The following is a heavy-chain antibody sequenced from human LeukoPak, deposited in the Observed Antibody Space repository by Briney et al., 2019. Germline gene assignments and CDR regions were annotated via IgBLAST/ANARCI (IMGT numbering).Heavy chain of an antibody. J-gene: IGHJ4*02. V-gene: IGHV1-3*01. CDR1: GYTFTSYA. CDR3: ARGTFDWLPR. Sequence: ASVKVSCKASGYTFTSYAMNWVRQAPGQRLEWMGWINVGNGNTKYSQKFQGRVTITRDTSASTAYMELSSLRSEDTAVYYCARGTFDWLPRWGQGTLVTVSS. CDR2: INVGNGNT. D-gene: IGHD3-9*01.